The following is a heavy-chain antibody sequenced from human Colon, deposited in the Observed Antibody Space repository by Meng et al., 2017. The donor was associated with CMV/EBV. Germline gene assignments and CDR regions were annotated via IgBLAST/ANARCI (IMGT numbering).Heavy chain of an antibody. CDR1: GFTFSNYW. D-gene: IGHD2-15*01. J-gene: IGHJ1*01. CDR2: ISSDGSST. CDR3: ARGGSNGLTF. Sequence: LSCAVSGFTFSNYWMYWVRQGSGKGLVWISHISSDGSSTNYADSVKGRFTISRDNAKNTLYLQMNSLRGEDTAVYYCARGGSNGLTFWGQGTLVTVSS. V-gene: IGHV3-74*01.